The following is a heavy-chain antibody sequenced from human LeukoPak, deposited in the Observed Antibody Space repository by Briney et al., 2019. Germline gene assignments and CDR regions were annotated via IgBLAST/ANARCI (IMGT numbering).Heavy chain of an antibody. Sequence: SETLSLTCTVSGGSISSHYWSWIRQPPGKGLEWIGYIYYSRSTNYNPSLKSRVTISVDTSKNQFSLKLSSVTAADTAVYYCARASYSSSWYLRWFDPWGQGTLVTVSS. D-gene: IGHD6-13*01. V-gene: IGHV4-59*11. J-gene: IGHJ5*02. CDR1: GGSISSHY. CDR3: ARASYSSSWYLRWFDP. CDR2: IYYSRST.